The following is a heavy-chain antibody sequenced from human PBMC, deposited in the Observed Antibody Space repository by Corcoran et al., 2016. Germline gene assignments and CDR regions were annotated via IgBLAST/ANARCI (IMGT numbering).Heavy chain of an antibody. D-gene: IGHD3-10*01. CDR1: GYSFTKYW. CDR2: IYPGDSNT. Sequence: EVQLVQSGAEVKKPGESLRISCKGSGYSFTKYWIGWVRQMPGKGLEWMGIIYPGDSNTKYSPSFQGQVTISADKSISTAYLPWSSLKASDTAVYYWARLGCGELFYYYPMDVCGQGTTVT. CDR3: ARLGCGELFYYYPMDV. V-gene: IGHV5-51*01. J-gene: IGHJ6*02.